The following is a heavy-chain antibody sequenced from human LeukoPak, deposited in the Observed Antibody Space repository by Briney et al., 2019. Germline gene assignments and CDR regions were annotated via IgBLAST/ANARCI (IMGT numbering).Heavy chain of an antibody. V-gene: IGHV3-66*01. CDR1: GFTVSSNY. D-gene: IGHD1-14*01. Sequence: AGGSLRLSCAASGFTVSSNYMSWVRQAPGKGLEWVSVIYSGGSTYYADSVEGRFTISRDTSKNTLYLQMDSLRAEDTAVYYCAREEGPLDYWGQGTLVTVSS. CDR3: AREEGPLDY. CDR2: IYSGGST. J-gene: IGHJ4*02.